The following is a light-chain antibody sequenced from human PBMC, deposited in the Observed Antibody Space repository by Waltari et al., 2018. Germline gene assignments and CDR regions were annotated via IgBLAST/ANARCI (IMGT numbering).Light chain of an antibody. Sequence: QSALPQPASVSGSPGQSITISCPGISGAVGVPHFVSWYQQRPDRAPQVIIYDVTNRPSGISNRFSGSKSANTASLTISGLQPEDEGDYYCASHTPGSALLFGGGTQLTVL. CDR1: SGAVGVPHF. J-gene: IGLJ3*02. CDR2: DVT. V-gene: IGLV2-14*01. CDR3: ASHTPGSALL.